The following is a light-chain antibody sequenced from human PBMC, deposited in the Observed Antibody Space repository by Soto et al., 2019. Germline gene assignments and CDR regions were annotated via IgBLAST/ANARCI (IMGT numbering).Light chain of an antibody. CDR1: SGDVGGYNY. CDR3: TSYSSSDIFYV. Sequence: QSALSQPASVSGSHGQSITISCTGTSGDVGGYNYVSWYQQHPGKAPQLMIYEVRYRPSGVSNRFSASKSGNTASLTISGLQADDEADYYCTSYSSSDIFYVFGTGTKVTV. CDR2: EVR. V-gene: IGLV2-14*03. J-gene: IGLJ1*01.